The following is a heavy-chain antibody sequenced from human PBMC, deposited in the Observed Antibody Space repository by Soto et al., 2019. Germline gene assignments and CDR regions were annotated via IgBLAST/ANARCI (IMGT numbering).Heavy chain of an antibody. CDR1: GGSISSGRFY. J-gene: IGHJ4*02. Sequence: QVQLQESGPGLVKPSQTLTLTCTVSGGSISSGRFYWSWIRQHPGKGLEWIGHISDSGSSYYNPSLEIRVTIAVDTSKNQFSLKLSAVTAADTAVSFCARTTFYDVFTAYYSLFDYWGQGTMVTVSS. CDR2: ISDSGSS. V-gene: IGHV4-31*03. D-gene: IGHD3-9*01. CDR3: ARTTFYDVFTAYYSLFDY.